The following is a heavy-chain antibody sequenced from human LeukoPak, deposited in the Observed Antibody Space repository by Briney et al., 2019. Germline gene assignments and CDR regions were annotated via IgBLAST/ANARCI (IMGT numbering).Heavy chain of an antibody. J-gene: IGHJ4*02. CDR1: GFSLSGYS. D-gene: IGHD5-12*01. V-gene: IGHV3-21*01. Sequence: GGSLRLSCVASGFSLSGYSINWVRLAPGKGLEWVSSISNTGTYKYYADSVRGRFTISRDNTKNSLSLQMNSLRAEDTAVYYCARAQGYSGYDYRYWGQGTLVTVSS. CDR3: ARAQGYSGYDYRY. CDR2: ISNTGTYK.